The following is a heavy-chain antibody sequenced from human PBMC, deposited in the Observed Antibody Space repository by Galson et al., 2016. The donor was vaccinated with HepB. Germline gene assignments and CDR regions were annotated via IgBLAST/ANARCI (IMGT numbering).Heavy chain of an antibody. Sequence: SVKVSCKASGYTFSTYGISWVRQAPGQGLEWMGWISAKNGNTRYAQKLQDRATMTTDTSTSTAYMELGSLRSDDTVMYYCARESMPGPWGDYWGQGTLVTVSS. CDR3: ARESMPGPWGDY. D-gene: IGHD7-27*01. J-gene: IGHJ4*02. CDR1: GYTFSTYG. CDR2: ISAKNGNT. V-gene: IGHV1-18*01.